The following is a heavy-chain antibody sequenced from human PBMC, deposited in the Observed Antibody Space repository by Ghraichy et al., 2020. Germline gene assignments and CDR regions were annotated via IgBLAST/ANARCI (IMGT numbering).Heavy chain of an antibody. CDR3: ARGASSGYYPNFLDY. CDR2: IFYSGTT. D-gene: IGHD3-22*01. CDR1: GGSVSSGSYY. Sequence: ESLNISCTVSGGSVSSGSYYWSWVRQPPGKGLEWIGYIFYSGTTNYNPSLKSRVTISVDTSKNQFSLKVTSVTTADTAVYYCARGASSGYYPNFLDYWGQGTLVTVSS. J-gene: IGHJ4*02. V-gene: IGHV4-61*01.